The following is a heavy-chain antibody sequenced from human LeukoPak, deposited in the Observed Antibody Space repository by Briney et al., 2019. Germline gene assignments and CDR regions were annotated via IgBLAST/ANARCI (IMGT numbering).Heavy chain of an antibody. CDR1: GFTFSSYG. D-gene: IGHD2-2*01. J-gene: IGHJ4*02. CDR3: ARETLYCSSTSCDLDY. CDR2: IWYDGSNE. V-gene: IGHV3-33*01. Sequence: GGSLRLSCAASGFTFSSYGMHWVRQAPGKGLEWVAVIWYDGSNEYYADSVKGRFTISRDNSKNTLYLQMNSLRAEDTAVYYCARETLYCSSTSCDLDYWGQGTLVTVSS.